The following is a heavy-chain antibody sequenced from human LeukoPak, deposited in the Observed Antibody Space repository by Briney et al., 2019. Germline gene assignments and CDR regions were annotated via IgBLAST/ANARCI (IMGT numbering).Heavy chain of an antibody. J-gene: IGHJ6*03. CDR1: GFTFSNYN. D-gene: IGHD3-9*01. CDR3: ARVLTNYYYMDV. V-gene: IGHV3-48*04. CDR2: ISSSRSNI. Sequence: TGGSLRLSCAASGFTFSNYNMIWVRQAPGKGLEWVSDISSSRSNINYADSVKGRFTISRANARNSLYLLMNSLTAEDTAVYYCARVLTNYYYMDVWGKGTTVTVSS.